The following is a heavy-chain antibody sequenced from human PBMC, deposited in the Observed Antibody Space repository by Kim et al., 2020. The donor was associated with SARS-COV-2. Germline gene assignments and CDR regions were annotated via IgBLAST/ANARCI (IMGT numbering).Heavy chain of an antibody. CDR1: GFTFSSYW. V-gene: IGHV3-7*01. J-gene: IGHJ6*02. CDR3: ARDSSGSSRGHYYYGMDV. D-gene: IGHD1-26*01. Sequence: GGSLRLSCAASGFTFSSYWMSWVRQAPGKGLEWVANIKQDGSEKYYVDSVKGRFTISRDNAKNSLYLQMNSLRAEDTAVYYCARDSSGSSRGHYYYGMDVWGQGTTVTVSS. CDR2: IKQDGSEK.